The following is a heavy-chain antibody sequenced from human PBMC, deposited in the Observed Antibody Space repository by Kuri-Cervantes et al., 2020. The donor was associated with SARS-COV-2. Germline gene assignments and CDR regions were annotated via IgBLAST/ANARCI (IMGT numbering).Heavy chain of an antibody. J-gene: IGHJ6*02. CDR3: AREGRNIDYYYGMDV. CDR2: INPSGGST. Sequence: ASVKVSCKASGYTFTSYYMHWVRQAPGQGLEWMGIINPSGGSTSYAQKFQGRVTMTRDTSTSTVYMELSSLRSGDTAVYYCAREGRNIDYYYGMDVWGQGTTVTVSS. CDR1: GYTFTSYY. V-gene: IGHV1-46*01. D-gene: IGHD1-14*01.